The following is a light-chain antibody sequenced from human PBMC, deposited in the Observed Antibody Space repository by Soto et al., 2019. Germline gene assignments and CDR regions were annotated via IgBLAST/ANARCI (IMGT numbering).Light chain of an antibody. CDR2: GAS. Sequence: EIVLTQSPGTLSLSPGERTTLSCRASQSVTSSFLAWYQQKPGQAPRLLIYGASSRATGIPDRFSGSGSGTDFILTISRLEPEDSAVYYCQQYGSSPVTFGQGTKVEIK. CDR1: QSVTSSF. V-gene: IGKV3-20*01. J-gene: IGKJ1*01. CDR3: QQYGSSPVT.